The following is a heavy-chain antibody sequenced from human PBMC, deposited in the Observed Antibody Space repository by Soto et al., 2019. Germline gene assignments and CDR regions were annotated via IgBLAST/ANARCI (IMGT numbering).Heavy chain of an antibody. CDR3: APNYGGGDCYSNYYYGVAV. CDR1: GGTFSSYT. Sequence: QVQLVQSGAEVQKPGSSVKVSCKASGGTFSSYTISWLRQAPGQGLEWMGGISPIFGTAAYSQKFQGRLTITADESTSTAYMEVSSLRPDDTAVYYCAPNYGGGDCYSNYYYGVAVWGQGTTVTVSS. V-gene: IGHV1-69*01. D-gene: IGHD2-21*02. J-gene: IGHJ6*02. CDR2: ISPIFGTA.